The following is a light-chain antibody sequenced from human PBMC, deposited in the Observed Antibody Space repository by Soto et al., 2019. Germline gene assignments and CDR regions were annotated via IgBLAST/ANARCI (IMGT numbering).Light chain of an antibody. V-gene: IGKV3-20*01. CDR3: QQYGRSLQT. CDR1: QSVSSSY. J-gene: IGKJ1*01. CDR2: GAS. Sequence: EIVLTQSPGTLSLSPGKKATLSCRSSQSVSSSYLAWYQQKTGQAPRLLIYGASSRATGIPDRFSGSGSRTDFTLTVRRLEPEDFAVYYCQQYGRSLQTFGQGTKVDIK.